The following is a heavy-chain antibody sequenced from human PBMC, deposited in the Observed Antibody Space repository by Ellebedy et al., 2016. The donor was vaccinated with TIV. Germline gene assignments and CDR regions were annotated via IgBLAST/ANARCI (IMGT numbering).Heavy chain of an antibody. D-gene: IGHD2-8*01. J-gene: IGHJ6*02. CDR1: GFTFSQYA. CDR2: MSYNGRSE. CDR3: ARLMEVATVVFYYGMDV. V-gene: IGHV3-30*09. Sequence: GGSLRLSXAASGFTFSQYAMHWVRQAPGKGLEWVAVMSYNGRSEYYADSVQGRFAVSRDNSRNSLYLQMNSLRGEDTAVYYCARLMEVATVVFYYGMDVWGQGTTVTVSS.